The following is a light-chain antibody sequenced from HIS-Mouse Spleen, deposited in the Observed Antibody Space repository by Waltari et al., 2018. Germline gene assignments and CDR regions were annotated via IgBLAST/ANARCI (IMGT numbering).Light chain of an antibody. CDR1: SSAVGSYNL. CDR2: EGS. CDR3: CSYAGSSTLGVV. V-gene: IGLV2-23*01. J-gene: IGLJ2*01. Sequence: QSALTQPASVSGSPGQSITISCPGTSSAVGSYNLVSWYQQHPGKAPKLLIYEGSKRPSGVSNRFSGSKSGNTASLTISGLQAEDEADYYCCSYAGSSTLGVVFGGGTKLTVL.